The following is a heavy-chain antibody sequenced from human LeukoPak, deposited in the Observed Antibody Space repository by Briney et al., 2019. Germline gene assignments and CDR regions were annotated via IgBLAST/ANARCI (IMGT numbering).Heavy chain of an antibody. Sequence: ASVKVSCKASGYTFTCYYMHWVRQAPGQGLEWKGWINPNSGGTNYAQKFQGRGTITRDTSISTAYMELSKLRSDDTAVYYCAREVGFVGATLNPADAFDIWGQGTMVTVSS. CDR2: INPNSGGT. CDR3: AREVGFVGATLNPADAFDI. J-gene: IGHJ3*02. CDR1: GYTFTCYY. V-gene: IGHV1-2*02. D-gene: IGHD1-26*01.